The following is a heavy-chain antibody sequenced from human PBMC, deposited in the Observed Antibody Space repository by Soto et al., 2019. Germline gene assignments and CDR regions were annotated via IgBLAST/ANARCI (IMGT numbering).Heavy chain of an antibody. CDR1: GYTFTGYA. CDR2: INAGNGNT. V-gene: IGHV1-3*05. Sequence: QVQLVQSGAEEKKPGASVKVSCKASGYTFTGYAMHWVRQAPGQRLEWMGWINAGNGNTKYSQKFQGRVTITRDTAASAAYVELSSLSSEDTAVYYCASAVAVAADFDYWGQGTLVTVSS. D-gene: IGHD6-19*01. J-gene: IGHJ4*02. CDR3: ASAVAVAADFDY.